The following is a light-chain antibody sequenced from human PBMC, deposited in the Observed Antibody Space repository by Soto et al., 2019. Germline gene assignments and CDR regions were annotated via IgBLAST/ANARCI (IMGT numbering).Light chain of an antibody. V-gene: IGKV1-5*01. CDR1: QSINIC. CDR3: QQYKSYSWT. J-gene: IGKJ1*01. Sequence: IYRSQSPYTLSASVGDRVIITCRASQSINICLAWYQQKPGKAPKVLIYDASSLKSGVPSRFSGSGSGTEFTLTISSLQPDDFATYYCQQYKSYSWTFGQGTKVDIK. CDR2: DAS.